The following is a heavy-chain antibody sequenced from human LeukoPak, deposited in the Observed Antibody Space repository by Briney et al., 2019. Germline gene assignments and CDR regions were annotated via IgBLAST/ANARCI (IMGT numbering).Heavy chain of an antibody. CDR1: GGSISSSSYY. D-gene: IGHD2-21*02. V-gene: IGHV4-39*07. CDR3: ASDGPSCGGDCYPYFDY. Sequence: PSETLSLTCTVSGGSISSSSYYWGWIRQPPGKGLEWIGSIYYSGSTYYNPSLKSRVTISVDTSKNQFSLKLSSVTAADTAVYYCASDGPSCGGDCYPYFDYWGQGTLVTVSS. CDR2: IYYSGST. J-gene: IGHJ4*02.